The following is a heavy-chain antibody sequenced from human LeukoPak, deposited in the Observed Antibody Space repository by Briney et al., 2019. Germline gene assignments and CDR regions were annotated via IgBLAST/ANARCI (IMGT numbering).Heavy chain of an antibody. Sequence: PGGSLRLSCAASGLTFSTCAMSWVRQAPGKGLEWVSAISGSGGSTYYADSVKGRFTISRDNSKNTLYVQMNSLRAEDTAVYYCAKAQYDFWSGPGPIDYWGQGTLVTVSS. CDR1: GLTFSTCA. CDR2: ISGSGGST. J-gene: IGHJ4*02. V-gene: IGHV3-23*01. CDR3: AKAQYDFWSGPGPIDY. D-gene: IGHD3-3*01.